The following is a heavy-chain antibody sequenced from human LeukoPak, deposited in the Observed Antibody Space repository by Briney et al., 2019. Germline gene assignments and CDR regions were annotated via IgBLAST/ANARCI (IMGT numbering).Heavy chain of an antibody. J-gene: IGHJ4*02. CDR2: ISYDGSNK. Sequence: PGGSLRLSCAASGFTFSSYAMHWVRQAPGKGLEWVAVISYDGSNKYYADSVKGRFTISRDNSKNTLYLQMNSLRAEDTAVYYCARAGEDSSGSEFDYWGQGTLVTVSS. CDR1: GFTFSSYA. D-gene: IGHD3-22*01. CDR3: ARAGEDSSGSEFDY. V-gene: IGHV3-30-3*01.